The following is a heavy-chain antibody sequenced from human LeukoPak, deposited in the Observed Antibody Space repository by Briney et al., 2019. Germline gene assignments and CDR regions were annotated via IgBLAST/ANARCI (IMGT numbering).Heavy chain of an antibody. CDR3: ARDKPHYYDSSGYPWFDP. CDR2: ISSSSSYI. CDR1: GFTFSSYT. Sequence: GGSLRLSCAASGFTFSSYTMNWVRQAPGKGLEWVSSISSSSSYIYYADSVKGRFTISRDNAKNSLYLQMNSLRAEDTAVYYCARDKPHYYDSSGYPWFDPWGQGTLVTVSS. V-gene: IGHV3-21*01. D-gene: IGHD3-22*01. J-gene: IGHJ5*02.